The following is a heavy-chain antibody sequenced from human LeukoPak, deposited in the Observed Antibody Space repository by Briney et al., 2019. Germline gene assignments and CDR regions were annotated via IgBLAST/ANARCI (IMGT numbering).Heavy chain of an antibody. CDR3: ARGPSGLRSPFNT. J-gene: IGHJ3*02. Sequence: SETLSLTCTVSGGSIGSGSYYWSWIRQPAGKGLEWIGRIYTSGSTNYNPSLKSRVTISVDTSKNQFSLKLSSVTAADTAVYYCARGPSGLRSPFNTWGQGTTVTVSS. CDR2: IYTSGST. CDR1: GGSIGSGSYY. V-gene: IGHV4-61*02. D-gene: IGHD5-12*01.